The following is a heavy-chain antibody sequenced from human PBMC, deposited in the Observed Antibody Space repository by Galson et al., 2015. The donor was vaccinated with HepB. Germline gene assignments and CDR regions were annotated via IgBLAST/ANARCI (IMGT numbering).Heavy chain of an antibody. CDR1: GFTFSTYS. J-gene: IGHJ2*01. D-gene: IGHD1-14*01. Sequence: SLRLSCAASGFTFSTYSMNWVRQAPGKRLVWVSYISTSSSTIYYVDSVKGRFAISRDDAKNSLYLQMNSLRAEDTAVYYCARDLRTNWYFDLWGRGTLVTVSS. V-gene: IGHV3-48*01. CDR2: ISTSSSTI. CDR3: ARDLRTNWYFDL.